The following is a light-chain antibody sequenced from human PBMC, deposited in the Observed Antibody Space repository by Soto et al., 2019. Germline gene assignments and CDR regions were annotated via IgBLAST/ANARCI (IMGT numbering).Light chain of an antibody. J-gene: IGKJ4*01. CDR2: GAS. CDR3: QQYNNWPPLT. Sequence: EIVITQSPGTLSVSPGERDTLSCRARQSVSSNLAWYQQKPGQAPRLLIYGASTRATGIPARFSGRGSGTEFTLTISSLPSEDFAVYYCQQYNNWPPLTFGGGTKVEIK. V-gene: IGKV3-15*01. CDR1: QSVSSN.